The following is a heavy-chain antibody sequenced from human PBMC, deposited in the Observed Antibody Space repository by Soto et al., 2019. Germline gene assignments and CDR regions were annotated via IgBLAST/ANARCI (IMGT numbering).Heavy chain of an antibody. D-gene: IGHD3-16*01. CDR1: GYTFTSYG. CDR3: ARRTYGNDY. J-gene: IGHJ4*02. Sequence: ASVKVSCKASGYTFTSYGISWVRQAPGQGLEWMGWISPYSGNTSYAQKLQGRVTMTRNTSTSTAYMELSSLRSEDTAVYYCARRTYGNDYWGQGTLVTVSS. V-gene: IGHV1-18*01. CDR2: ISPYSGNT.